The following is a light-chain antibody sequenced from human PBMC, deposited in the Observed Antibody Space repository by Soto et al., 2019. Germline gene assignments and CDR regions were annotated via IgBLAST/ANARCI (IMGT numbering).Light chain of an antibody. CDR3: QQYHSYIFT. V-gene: IGKV3-11*01. Sequence: EIVLTQSPATLSLSPGERATLSCRASQSVSSYLAWYQQKPGQAPRLLIYDASNRATGIPARFSGSGSGTDFTLTINSLQPDDYGTYYCQQYHSYIFTFGPGTTVDIK. CDR2: DAS. CDR1: QSVSSY. J-gene: IGKJ3*01.